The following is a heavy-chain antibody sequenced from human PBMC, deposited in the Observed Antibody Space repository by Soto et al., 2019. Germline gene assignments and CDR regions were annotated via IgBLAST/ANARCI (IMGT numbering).Heavy chain of an antibody. CDR2: IIPIIGII. CDR1: GGTFSSYT. J-gene: IGHJ5*02. CDR3: AGDPDSHYNDSHASSYP. Sequence: QVQLVQSGAEVKKPESSVKVSCKASGGTFSSYTITWVRQAPGQGHEWMGRIIPIIGIINYAQKFQGRVTISADKFTGTAYMELTGLRSDDTAVYYCAGDPDSHYNDSHASSYPWGQGTLVTVSS. D-gene: IGHD4-4*01. V-gene: IGHV1-69*08.